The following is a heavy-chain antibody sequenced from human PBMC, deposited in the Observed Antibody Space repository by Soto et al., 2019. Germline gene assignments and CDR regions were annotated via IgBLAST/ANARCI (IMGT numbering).Heavy chain of an antibody. V-gene: IGHV3-23*01. CDR3: AKGGLGYCSSTSCPAYYYYYYYMDV. CDR2: ISGSGGST. J-gene: IGHJ6*03. CDR1: GFTFSSYA. D-gene: IGHD2-2*01. Sequence: PGGSLRLSCAASGFTFSSYAMSWVRQAPGKGLEWVSAISGSGGSTYYADSVKGRFTISRDNSKNTLYLQMNSLRAEDTAVYYCAKGGLGYCSSTSCPAYYYYYYYMDVWGKGTTVTVS.